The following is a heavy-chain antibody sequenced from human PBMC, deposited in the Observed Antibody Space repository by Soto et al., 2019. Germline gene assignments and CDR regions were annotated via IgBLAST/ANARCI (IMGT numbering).Heavy chain of an antibody. CDR1: GYSVRSGHY. CDR3: AGDSNESWFYN. Sequence: SETLSLTCTVSGYSVRSGHYWGWVRQSPGKGLEWIASVQHFGTTLYNPSLKTRVTVSVDTSKNQFSLGLSFVTAADTAVYYCAGDSNESWFYNWGQGTQVTVSS. D-gene: IGHD4-4*01. CDR2: VQHFGTT. V-gene: IGHV4-38-2*02. J-gene: IGHJ5*02.